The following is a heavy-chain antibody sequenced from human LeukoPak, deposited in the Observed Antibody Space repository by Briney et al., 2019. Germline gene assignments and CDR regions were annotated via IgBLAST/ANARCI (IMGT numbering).Heavy chain of an antibody. J-gene: IGHJ5*02. Sequence: ASVKVSCKASGGTFSSYAISWVRQAPGQGLEWMGGIIPIFGTANYAQKFQGRVTITADESTSTAYMELSSLRSDDTAVYYCARGGATHIIWFDPWGQGTLVTVSS. V-gene: IGHV1-69*13. CDR3: ARGGATHIIWFDP. D-gene: IGHD1-26*01. CDR1: GGTFSSYA. CDR2: IIPIFGTA.